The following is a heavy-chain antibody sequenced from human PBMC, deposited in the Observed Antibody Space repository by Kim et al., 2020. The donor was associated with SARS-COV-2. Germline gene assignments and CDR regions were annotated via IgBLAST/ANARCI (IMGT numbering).Heavy chain of an antibody. D-gene: IGHD5-18*01. J-gene: IGHJ3*02. CDR3: ARGGYVDTAMADAFDI. V-gene: IGHV3-64*02. Sequence: GGSLRLSCAASGFTFSSYAMHWVRQAPGKGLEYVSAISSNGGSTYYADSVKGRFTISRDNSKNTLYLQMGSLRAEDMAVYYCARGGYVDTAMADAFDIWGQGTMVTVSS. CDR1: GFTFSSYA. CDR2: ISSNGGST.